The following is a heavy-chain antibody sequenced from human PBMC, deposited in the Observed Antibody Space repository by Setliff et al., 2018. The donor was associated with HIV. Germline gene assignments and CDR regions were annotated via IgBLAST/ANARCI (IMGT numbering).Heavy chain of an antibody. CDR3: AILGDFSYSSRYLYSFDF. CDR2: INHGGKT. V-gene: IGHV4-38-2*02. CDR1: NYSITSNYY. J-gene: IGHJ4*01. Sequence: SETLSLTCIVSNYSITSNYYWAWIRQPPGQGLEWIGSINHGGKTYYSPSLKSRVAISVDTSKNQFSLHFQSVTASDTALYFCAILGDFSYSSRYLYSFDFWGHGALVTVSS. D-gene: IGHD3-3*01.